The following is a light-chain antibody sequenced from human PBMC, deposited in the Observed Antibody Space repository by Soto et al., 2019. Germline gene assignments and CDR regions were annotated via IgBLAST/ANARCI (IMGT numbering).Light chain of an antibody. CDR3: HQYFSTPYT. Sequence: DIVMTQSPDSLAVSLGERATIKCKSSQSVLYSSNNKNYLGWFQQKPGQSPKLLIYWASTRESGVPDRFSGSGSGTDFTLTISSLQAEDVAVYYCHQYFSTPYTFGQGTRLEIK. CDR2: WAS. CDR1: QSVLYSSNNKNY. J-gene: IGKJ2*01. V-gene: IGKV4-1*01.